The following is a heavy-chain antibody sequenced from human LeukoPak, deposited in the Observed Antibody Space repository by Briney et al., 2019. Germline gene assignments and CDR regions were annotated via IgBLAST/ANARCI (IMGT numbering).Heavy chain of an antibody. V-gene: IGHV4-30-2*01. Sequence: SETLSLTCAVSGGSISSGGYSWSWIRQPPGKGLEWIGYIYHSGSTYYNPSLKSRVTISVDRSKNQFSLKLSSVTAADTAGYYCAREGWGELDYFDYWGQGTLVTVSS. CDR1: GGSISSGGYS. CDR2: IYHSGST. CDR3: AREGWGELDYFDY. D-gene: IGHD1-26*01. J-gene: IGHJ4*02.